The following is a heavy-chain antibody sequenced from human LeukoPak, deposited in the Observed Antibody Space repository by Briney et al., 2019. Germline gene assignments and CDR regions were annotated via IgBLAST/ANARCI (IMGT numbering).Heavy chain of an antibody. Sequence: GESLKISCKGSGYSFTSYWIGWVRQMPGKGLEWMGIIYPGDSDTRYSPSFQGQVTISADKSISTAYLQWSSLKASDTAMYYCARRGLYCSGGSCYSGYYFDYWGQGTLVTVSS. CDR1: GYSFTSYW. V-gene: IGHV5-51*01. CDR2: IYPGDSDT. D-gene: IGHD2-15*01. J-gene: IGHJ4*02. CDR3: ARRGLYCSGGSCYSGYYFDY.